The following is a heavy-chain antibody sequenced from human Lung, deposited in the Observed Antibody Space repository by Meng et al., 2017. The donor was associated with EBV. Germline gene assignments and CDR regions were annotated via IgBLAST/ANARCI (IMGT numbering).Heavy chain of an antibody. CDR2: IYHSGGT. CDR3: ARDPYATSWTG. J-gene: IGHJ4*02. V-gene: IGHV4-4*02. CDR1: GGPISISTW. D-gene: IGHD2-15*01. Sequence: QMQLQASGPGVVKHSGTLSLTRAVSGGPISISTWWSWVRQPPGKGLEWIGEIYHSGGTNYNPSLRGRVTISLDKSKNQFSLTLRSVTAADTAVYYCARDPYATSWTGWGQGTLVTVSS.